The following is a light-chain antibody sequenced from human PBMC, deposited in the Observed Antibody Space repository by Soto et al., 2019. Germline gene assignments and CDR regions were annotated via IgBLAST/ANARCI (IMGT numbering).Light chain of an antibody. CDR3: QQYYDAPQP. CDR1: QSILYSSNNKNY. J-gene: IGKJ1*01. V-gene: IGKV4-1*01. Sequence: DIVMTQSPDSLAVSLGERATINCKSSQSILYSSNNKNYLAWYQQKPGQPPKLLIYCASTRESGVPDRFSGSGSGTDFTLTISSLQAGDVAVYYCQQYYDAPQPFGQGTKVEIK. CDR2: CAS.